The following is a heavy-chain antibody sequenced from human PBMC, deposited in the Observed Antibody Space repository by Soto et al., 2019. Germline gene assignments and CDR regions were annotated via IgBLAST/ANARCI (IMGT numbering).Heavy chain of an antibody. CDR2: ISAYNGNT. Sequence: ASVKVSCKASGYTFTSYGISWVRQAPGQGLEWMGWISAYNGNTNYAQKLQGRVTMTTDTSTSTAYMELRSLRSDDTAVYYCARDLRVWPKSIVGATTGLGYWGQGTLVTVSS. J-gene: IGHJ4*02. V-gene: IGHV1-18*01. CDR3: ARDLRVWPKSIVGATTGLGY. D-gene: IGHD1-26*01. CDR1: GYTFTSYG.